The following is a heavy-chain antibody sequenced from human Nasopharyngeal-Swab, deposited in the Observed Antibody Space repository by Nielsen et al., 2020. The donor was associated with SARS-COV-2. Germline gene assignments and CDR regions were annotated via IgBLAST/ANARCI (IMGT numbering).Heavy chain of an antibody. CDR1: GFTFSSYS. CDR3: ARDLGYSYGNDY. V-gene: IGHV3-21*01. CDR2: ISSSSSYI. D-gene: IGHD5-18*01. J-gene: IGHJ4*02. Sequence: GGSLRLSCAASGFTFSSYSMNWVRQAPGKGLEWVSSISSSSSYIYYADSVKGRFTISRDNAKNSLYLQMNSLRAEDTAVYYCARDLGYSYGNDYWGQGTPVTVSS.